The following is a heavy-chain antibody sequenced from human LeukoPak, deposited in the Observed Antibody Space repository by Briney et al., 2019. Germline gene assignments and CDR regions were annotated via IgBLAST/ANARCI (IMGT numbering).Heavy chain of an antibody. CDR3: ARDPAVAGEYYFDY. CDR2: ISAYNGNT. V-gene: IGHV1-18*01. Sequence: ASVKVSCKASGYTFTSYGISWVRQAPGQGLEGMGWISAYNGNTNYAQKLQGRVTMTTDTSTSTAYMELRSLRSDDTAVYYCARDPAVAGEYYFDYWGQGTLVTVSS. D-gene: IGHD6-19*01. J-gene: IGHJ4*02. CDR1: GYTFTSYG.